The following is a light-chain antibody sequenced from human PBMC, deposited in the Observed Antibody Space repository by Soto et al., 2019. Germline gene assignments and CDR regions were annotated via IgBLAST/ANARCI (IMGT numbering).Light chain of an antibody. J-gene: IGKJ2*01. Sequence: DLQMTQSPSSLSASVGDRVTITCRASQSISSYLNWYQQKPGKAPKRLIYAASSLQSGVPSRFSGSGSGTDITLTISSLQPEDFATYYCQQSYSTPPSFGQGTKLEIK. CDR1: QSISSY. CDR2: AAS. V-gene: IGKV1-39*01. CDR3: QQSYSTPPS.